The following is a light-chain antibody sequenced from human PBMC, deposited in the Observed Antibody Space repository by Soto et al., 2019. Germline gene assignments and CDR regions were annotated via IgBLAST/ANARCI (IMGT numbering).Light chain of an antibody. Sequence: QSVLTQPASVSGSPGQSFTISCTGTSSDVGGYNYVSWYQQHPGKAPKLMIYEVSNRPSGVSNRFSGSKSGNTASLTISGLQAEDEADYYCSSYTTSNTLVFGTGTKVTVL. V-gene: IGLV2-14*01. CDR1: SSDVGGYNY. J-gene: IGLJ1*01. CDR3: SSYTTSNTLV. CDR2: EVS.